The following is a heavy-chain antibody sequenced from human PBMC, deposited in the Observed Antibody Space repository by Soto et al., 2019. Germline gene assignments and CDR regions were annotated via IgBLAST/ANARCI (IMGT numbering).Heavy chain of an antibody. Sequence: EVQLVESGGGLVQPGGSLRLSCAASGFTFSDYWMSWVRQAPGKGLEWVANIKQDGSETYYVDSVKGRFTISRDNAKNSLSLKMNGRRAEDTAVYYCGSPLGGGDALDTGGKGKMVTVSS. CDR2: IKQDGSET. CDR1: GFTFSDYW. CDR3: GSPLGGGDALDT. V-gene: IGHV3-7*01. J-gene: IGHJ3*02. D-gene: IGHD3-10*01.